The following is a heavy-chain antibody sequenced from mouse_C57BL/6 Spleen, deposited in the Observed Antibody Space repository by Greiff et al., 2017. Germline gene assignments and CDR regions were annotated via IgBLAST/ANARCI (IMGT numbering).Heavy chain of an antibody. CDR3: AGIYDGYYEAMDY. D-gene: IGHD2-3*01. V-gene: IGHV1-4*01. CDR2: INPSSGYT. Sequence: VQLQQSGAELARPGASVKMSCKASGYTFTSYTMQWVKQRPGQGLEWIGYINPSSGYTKYNQKFKDKATLTADKSSSTAYMQLSSLTSEDSAVYYCAGIYDGYYEAMDYWGQGTSVTVSS. J-gene: IGHJ4*01. CDR1: GYTFTSYT.